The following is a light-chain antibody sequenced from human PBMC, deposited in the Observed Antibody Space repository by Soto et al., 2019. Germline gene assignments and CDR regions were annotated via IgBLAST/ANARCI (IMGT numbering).Light chain of an antibody. CDR3: QQYDSSRT. J-gene: IGKJ1*01. CDR2: AAS. V-gene: IGKV1-17*01. CDR1: QGIRHY. Sequence: DIQMTQSPSSLSASVGDRVTITCRASQGIRHYLGWYQQKPGKAPKRLIYAASSLQSGVPSRFSGSGSGTDFTLTISRLEPEDFAVYYCQQYDSSRTFGQGTKVDIK.